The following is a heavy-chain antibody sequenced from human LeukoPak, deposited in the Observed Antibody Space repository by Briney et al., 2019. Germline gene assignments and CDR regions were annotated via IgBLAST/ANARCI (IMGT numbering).Heavy chain of an antibody. CDR2: INHSEST. CDR3: ARAMLWELPIFDY. CDR1: GGSSSGYF. V-gene: IGHV4-34*01. Sequence: SETLSLTCAVYGGSSSGYFWTWIRQPPGKGLEWIGEINHSESTNYNPSLKSRVTISVDTSKNQFSLKLSSVTAADTAVYYCARAMLWELPIFDYWGQGTLVTVSS. D-gene: IGHD3-10*02. J-gene: IGHJ4*02.